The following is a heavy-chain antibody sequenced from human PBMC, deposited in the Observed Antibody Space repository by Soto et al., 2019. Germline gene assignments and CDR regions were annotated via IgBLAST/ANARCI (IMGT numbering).Heavy chain of an antibody. V-gene: IGHV3-53*01. D-gene: IGHD3-22*01. CDR3: AIGWGYYYDSSGYYSFDY. CDR2: IYSGGST. CDR1: GFTVSSNY. J-gene: IGHJ4*02. Sequence: EVQLVESGGGLIQPGGSLRLSCAASGFTVSSNYMSWVRQAPGKGLEWVSVIYSGGSTYYADSVKGRFTISRDNSKNTLYLQINSLRDDDTAVYYCAIGWGYYYDSSGYYSFDYWGQGTLVTVSS.